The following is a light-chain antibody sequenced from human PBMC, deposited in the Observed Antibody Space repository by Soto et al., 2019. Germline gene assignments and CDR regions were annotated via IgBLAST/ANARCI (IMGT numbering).Light chain of an antibody. Sequence: QSALTQPASVSGSPGQSITISCTGTSSNVGSYNLVSWCQHFPGKAPKLIIYEGSKRPSGVSNRFSGSKSGNTASLTISGLQAEDEADYYCCSYAGSSTFLVFGGGTQLTVL. CDR1: SSNVGSYNL. CDR2: EGS. J-gene: IGLJ2*01. V-gene: IGLV2-23*03. CDR3: CSYAGSSTFLV.